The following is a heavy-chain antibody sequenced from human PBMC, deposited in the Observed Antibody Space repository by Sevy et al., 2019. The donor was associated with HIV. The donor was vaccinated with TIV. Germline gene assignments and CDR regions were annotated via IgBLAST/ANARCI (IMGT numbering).Heavy chain of an antibody. CDR1: GFTFSSYS. CDR2: ISGLSNYI. CDR3: ARDPLSTLFDASDI. J-gene: IGHJ3*02. Sequence: GGSLRLSCAASGFTFSSYSMNWVRQAPGKGLEWVSFISGLSNYIYYADSVKGRFTSASDNAKNSVYLQMNSLRAEDTALYYCARDPLSTLFDASDIWGQGTMVTVSS. V-gene: IGHV3-21*01. D-gene: IGHD2-15*01.